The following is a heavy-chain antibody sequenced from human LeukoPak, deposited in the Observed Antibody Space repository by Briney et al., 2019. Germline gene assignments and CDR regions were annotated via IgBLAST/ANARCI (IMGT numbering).Heavy chain of an antibody. CDR3: ARQSISGSSLSYFDY. CDR1: GGSISSYY. J-gene: IGHJ4*02. Sequence: SETLSLTSTVSGGSISSYYWSWIRQPPGKGLEWIGNIYGSGSTNYNPSLKSRLTISVDTSKNQCSLKLSSVTAADTAVYYCARQSISGSSLSYFDYWGQGTLVNVSS. CDR2: IYGSGST. V-gene: IGHV4-59*01. D-gene: IGHD3-22*01.